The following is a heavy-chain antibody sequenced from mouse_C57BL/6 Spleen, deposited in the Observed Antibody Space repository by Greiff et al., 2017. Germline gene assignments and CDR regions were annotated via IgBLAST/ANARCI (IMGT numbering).Heavy chain of an antibody. V-gene: IGHV14-4*01. CDR3: TTPPWYFDY. CDR2: IDPENGDT. Sequence: VQLQQSGAELVRPGASVKLSCTASGFNIKDYYMHWVKQRPEQGLEWIGWIDPENGDTEYASKFQGKATITADTSSNTAYLQLSSLTSEDTAVYYCTTPPWYFDYWGQGTTLTVSS. CDR1: GFNIKDYY. J-gene: IGHJ2*01.